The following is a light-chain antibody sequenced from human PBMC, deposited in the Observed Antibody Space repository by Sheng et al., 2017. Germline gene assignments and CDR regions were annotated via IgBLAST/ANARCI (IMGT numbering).Light chain of an antibody. J-gene: IGKJ4*01. CDR2: GAS. V-gene: IGKV3-15*01. Sequence: EIVMTQSPGTLSVSQGERATLSCRASQSVSNKVAWYQQKPGQAPRLLIYGASTRATGVPARFSGSGSGTDFTLTISSLQSEDLAVYYCQQYHKWPLPFGGGTNVEIK. CDR3: QQYHKWPLP. CDR1: QSVSNK.